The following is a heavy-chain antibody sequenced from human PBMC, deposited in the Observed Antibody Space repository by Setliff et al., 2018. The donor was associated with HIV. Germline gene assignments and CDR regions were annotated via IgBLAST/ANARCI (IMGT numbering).Heavy chain of an antibody. Sequence: PGGSLRLSCVASGLTFTNYWMHWVRQVPGKGLVWVSRINVDGSTTKYADPVKGRFTISRDNAKNTVFLQMNSLRAEDTALYYCARDLLFGITVPGTPYFDSWGQGTLVTVSS. CDR3: ARDLLFGITVPGTPYFDS. CDR2: INVDGSTT. CDR1: GLTFTNYW. J-gene: IGHJ4*02. V-gene: IGHV3-74*01. D-gene: IGHD6-13*01.